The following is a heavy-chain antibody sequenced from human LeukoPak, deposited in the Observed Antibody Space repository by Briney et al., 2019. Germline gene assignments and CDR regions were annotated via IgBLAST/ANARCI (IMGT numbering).Heavy chain of an antibody. CDR3: ARGSGDFWSGYYGPDY. CDR1: GGSFSGYY. Sequence: SETLSLTCAVYGGSFSGYYWSWIRQPPGKGLEWIGEINHSGSTNHNPSLKSRVTISVDTSKNQFSLKLSSVTAADTAVYYCARGSGDFWSGYYGPDYWGQGTLVTVSS. CDR2: INHSGST. J-gene: IGHJ4*02. D-gene: IGHD3-3*01. V-gene: IGHV4-34*01.